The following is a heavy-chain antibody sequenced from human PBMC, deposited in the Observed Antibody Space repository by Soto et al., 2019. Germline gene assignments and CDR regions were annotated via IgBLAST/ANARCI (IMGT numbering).Heavy chain of an antibody. D-gene: IGHD1-26*01. CDR1: GGTFSSYT. CDR3: AREPPAWDIGDY. J-gene: IGHJ4*02. V-gene: IGHV1-69*08. Sequence: QVQLVQSGAEVKKPGSSVKVSCKASGGTFSSYTISWVRQAPGQGLEWMGRIIPILGIANYAQKFQGRVTITADKCTSTAYMELSSLRSEDTAVYCCAREPPAWDIGDYWGQGTLVTVSS. CDR2: IIPILGIA.